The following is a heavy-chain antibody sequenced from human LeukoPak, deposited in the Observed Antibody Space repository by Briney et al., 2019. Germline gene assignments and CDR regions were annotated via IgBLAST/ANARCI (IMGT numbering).Heavy chain of an antibody. CDR3: ARGGRLLQFQEGDY. D-gene: IGHD5-24*01. CDR2: IIHSGSN. CDR1: GGSSTSYY. J-gene: IGHJ4*02. V-gene: IGHV4-34*01. Sequence: PSQTLSPTCAVYGGSSTSYYWGCIRHPAGEGMEWIGEIIHSGSNNYNPSLKSRGTISVDTSKNQCSLKLSYVTAADTAVDYWARGGRLLQFQEGDYGGEGTLVTVPS.